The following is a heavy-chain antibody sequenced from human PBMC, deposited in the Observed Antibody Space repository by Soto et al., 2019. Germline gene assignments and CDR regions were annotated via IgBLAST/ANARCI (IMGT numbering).Heavy chain of an antibody. CDR2: ISGYNGDT. CDR1: GYTFNNYG. CDR3: PSDSVNFSVSPYFFAH. V-gene: IGHV1-18*01. Sequence: QVQLVQSGAEVKKPGASVKVSCKASGYTFNNYGISWVRQARGQGLEWMGWISGYNGDTDYAHNFKGRLSMTTETPTSPAYRELRSLRADDTVVFFCPSDSVNFSVSPYFFAHWGQGTLMTVSS. D-gene: IGHD4-4*01. J-gene: IGHJ4*02.